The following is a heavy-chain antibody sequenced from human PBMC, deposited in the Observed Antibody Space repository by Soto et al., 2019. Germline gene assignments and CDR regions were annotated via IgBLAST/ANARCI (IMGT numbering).Heavy chain of an antibody. CDR3: ARFRGSPYAPDYFDY. J-gene: IGHJ4*02. V-gene: IGHV4-4*07. CDR1: GGSISSYY. D-gene: IGHD3-16*01. Sequence: TSETLSLTCTVSGGSISSYYWSWIRQPAGKGLEWLGRTHTSGSTNYNPTLESRVIISVDTSNNQFSLKLRSVTAADTAVYYCARFRGSPYAPDYFDYWGQGTMVTVSS. CDR2: THTSGST.